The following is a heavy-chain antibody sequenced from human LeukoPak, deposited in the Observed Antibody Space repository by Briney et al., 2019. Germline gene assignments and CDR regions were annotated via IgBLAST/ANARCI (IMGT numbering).Heavy chain of an antibody. Sequence: SETLSLTCTVSGYSIGTGYYWGWVRQPPGKRLEWIGSIYHSGSTYYNPSLKSRVTISIDTSKNQFSLRLSSVTAADTAVYYCAGKYYYDSSGYFYGDYWGQGTLVTVSS. V-gene: IGHV4-38-2*02. CDR3: AGKYYYDSSGYFYGDY. CDR2: IYHSGST. J-gene: IGHJ4*02. D-gene: IGHD3-22*01. CDR1: GYSIGTGYY.